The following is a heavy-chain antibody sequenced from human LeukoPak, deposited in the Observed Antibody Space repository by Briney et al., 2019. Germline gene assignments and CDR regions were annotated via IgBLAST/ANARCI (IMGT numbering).Heavy chain of an antibody. D-gene: IGHD3-3*01. CDR3: ARDGRYYDFWSGYYTGYYYYYMDV. CDR2: INWNGGST. V-gene: IGHV3-20*04. J-gene: IGHJ6*03. CDR1: GFTFDDYG. Sequence: GGSLRLSCAASGFTFDDYGMSWVRQAPRKGLEWVSGINWNGGSTGYADSVKGRFTISRDNAKNSLYLQMNSLRAEDTALYYCARDGRYYDFWSGYYTGYYYYYMDVWGKGTTVTVSS.